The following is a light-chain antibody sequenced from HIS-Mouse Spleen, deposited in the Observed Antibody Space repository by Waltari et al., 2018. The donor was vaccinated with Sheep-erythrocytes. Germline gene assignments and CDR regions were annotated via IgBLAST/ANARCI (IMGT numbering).Light chain of an antibody. CDR2: EVS. CDR3: SSYAGSNNWV. V-gene: IGLV2-8*01. J-gene: IGLJ3*02. Sequence: QSALTQPPSASGSPGQSVTISCTGTSSDVGGYNYVSWYHQNPGKAPKLMIYEVSKRPSGVPDRFSGSKSGNKASLTVSGLQAEDEADYYCSSYAGSNNWVFGGGTKLTVL. CDR1: SSDVGGYNY.